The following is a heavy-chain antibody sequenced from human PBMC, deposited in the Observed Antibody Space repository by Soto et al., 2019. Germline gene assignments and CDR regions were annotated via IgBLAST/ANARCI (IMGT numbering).Heavy chain of an antibody. CDR1: GYPFSNYG. Sequence: QVQLVQSGPEVKKPGASVKVSCKGSGYPFSNYGVTWVRQAPGQGLERLGWVSAYNRNTDYAQKFEDRATMTIDTSTNTAYLELRGLTPDDTAVYYCARERRWEPLLYWGQGTL. D-gene: IGHD1-26*01. V-gene: IGHV1-18*01. J-gene: IGHJ4*02. CDR3: ARERRWEPLLY. CDR2: VSAYNRNT.